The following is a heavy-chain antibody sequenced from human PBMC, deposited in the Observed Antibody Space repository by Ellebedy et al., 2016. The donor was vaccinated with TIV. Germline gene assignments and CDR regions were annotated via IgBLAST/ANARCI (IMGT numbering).Heavy chain of an antibody. V-gene: IGHV3-21*01. Sequence: GESLKISCAASAFTFSTYSMNWVRQAPGKGLEWISSISSNSGYIYYADSVQGRFTISRDNTQNSLYLQMNDLRTEDTAVYYCARGTHSPGYYHFNHYYGMDVWGQGTTVTVSS. CDR3: ARGTHSPGYYHFNHYYGMDV. J-gene: IGHJ6*02. D-gene: IGHD3-9*01. CDR1: AFTFSTYS. CDR2: ISSNSGYI.